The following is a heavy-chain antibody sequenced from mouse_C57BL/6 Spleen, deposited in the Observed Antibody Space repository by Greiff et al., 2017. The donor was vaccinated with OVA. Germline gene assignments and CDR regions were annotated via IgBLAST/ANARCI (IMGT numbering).Heavy chain of an antibody. J-gene: IGHJ4*01. D-gene: IGHD3-2*02. CDR2: ISYDGSN. Sequence: EVQLQQSGPGLVKPSQSLSLTCSVTGYSITSGYYWNWIRQFPGNKLEWMGYISYDGSNNYNPSLKNRISITRDTSKNQFFLKLNSVTTEDTATYYCAQEEVDSSGSYAMDYWGQGTSVTVSS. CDR3: AQEEVDSSGSYAMDY. V-gene: IGHV3-6*01. CDR1: GYSITSGYY.